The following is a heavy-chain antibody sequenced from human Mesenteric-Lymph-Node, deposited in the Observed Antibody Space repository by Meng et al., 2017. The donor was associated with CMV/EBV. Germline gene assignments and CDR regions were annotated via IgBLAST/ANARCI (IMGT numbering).Heavy chain of an antibody. Sequence: KTSGYHFNTHAIIWVRQAPGQGLGWMGWINPNSGGTKYAQKCQGSVTMTSDTSMSTVYMELSSLRSADTALYFCARSTKWLHLMEDNWGQGTLVTVSS. V-gene: IGHV1-2*02. CDR3: ARSTKWLHLMEDN. CDR1: GYHFNTHA. J-gene: IGHJ4*02. CDR2: INPNSGGT. D-gene: IGHD3-22*01.